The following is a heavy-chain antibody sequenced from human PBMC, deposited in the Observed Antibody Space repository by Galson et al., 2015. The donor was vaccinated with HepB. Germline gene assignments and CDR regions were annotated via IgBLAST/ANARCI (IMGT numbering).Heavy chain of an antibody. Sequence: SLRLSCAASGFSLSGSAMHWVRQASGKGLEWVGHIRSKGNNYATAYAASVNGRSTISRDDSKNTAYLQMNSLKTEDTAVYYCTRRFAGYYYMDVWGKGTTVTVSS. J-gene: IGHJ6*03. V-gene: IGHV3-73*01. CDR2: IRSKGNNYAT. D-gene: IGHD3-10*01. CDR1: GFSLSGSA. CDR3: TRRFAGYYYMDV.